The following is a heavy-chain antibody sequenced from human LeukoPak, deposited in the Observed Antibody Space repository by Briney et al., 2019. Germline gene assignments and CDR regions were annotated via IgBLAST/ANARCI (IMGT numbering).Heavy chain of an antibody. CDR3: ARASSSGWYDAFDI. CDR2: ISYDGSNK. J-gene: IGHJ3*02. V-gene: IGHV3-30-3*01. D-gene: IGHD6-19*01. Sequence: PGGSLRLSCAASGFTFSSYAMHWVRQAPGKGLEWVAVISYDGSNKYYADSVKGRFTISRDNSKNTLYLQMNSLRAEDTAVYYCARASSSGWYDAFDIWGQGTMVTVSS. CDR1: GFTFSSYA.